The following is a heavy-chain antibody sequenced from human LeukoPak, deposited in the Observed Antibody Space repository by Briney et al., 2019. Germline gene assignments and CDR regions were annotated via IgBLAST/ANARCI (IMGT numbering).Heavy chain of an antibody. J-gene: IGHJ4*02. CDR3: ARVTNWAQDY. D-gene: IGHD7-27*01. CDR1: GFTFSTYE. V-gene: IGHV3-48*03. CDR2: ISDSGTTI. Sequence: PGGSLRLSCAASGFTFSTYEMICVRQAPGKGLEWVSYISDSGTTIYYADSVKGRFTISRDNAKNSLYLQMNSLRVGDTAVYYCARVTNWAQDYWGQGILVSVSS.